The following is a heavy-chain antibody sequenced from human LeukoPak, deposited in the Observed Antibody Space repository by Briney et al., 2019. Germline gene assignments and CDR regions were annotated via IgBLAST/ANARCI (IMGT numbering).Heavy chain of an antibody. J-gene: IGHJ4*02. CDR2: IYYSRGA. CDR1: GGSISSYY. V-gene: IGHV4-59*01. CDR3: ARGYYYFDY. Sequence: SETLSLTCTVSGGSISSYYWSWIRQPPGKWLEWIGYIYYSRGANYNASLKSRVTISVDTPKNQLSLKLSPVTAADTAVYYCARGYYYFDYWGQGTLVTVSS. D-gene: IGHD1-26*01.